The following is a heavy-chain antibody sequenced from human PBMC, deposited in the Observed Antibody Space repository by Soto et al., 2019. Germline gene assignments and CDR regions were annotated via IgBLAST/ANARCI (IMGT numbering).Heavy chain of an antibody. D-gene: IGHD2-8*01. CDR2: INHSGST. CDR3: ARGHPLGYCTNGVCYPFRYYYYGMDV. V-gene: IGHV4-34*01. J-gene: IGHJ6*02. Sequence: SETLSLTCAVYGGSFSGYYWSWIRQPPGKGLEWIGEINHSGSTNYNPSPKSRVTISVDTSKNQFPLKLSSVTAADTAVYYCARGHPLGYCTNGVCYPFRYYYYGMDVWGQGTTVTVSS. CDR1: GGSFSGYY.